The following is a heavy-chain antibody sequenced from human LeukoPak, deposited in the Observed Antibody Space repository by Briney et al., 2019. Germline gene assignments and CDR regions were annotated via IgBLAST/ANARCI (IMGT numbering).Heavy chain of an antibody. CDR2: INHSGST. V-gene: IGHV4-34*01. D-gene: IGHD1-26*01. CDR3: ARGGSGSYPYYFDY. Sequence: PSETLSLTCAVYGGSFSGYYWSWIRQPPGKGLEWIGEINHSGSTNYNPSLKSRVTIPVDTSKNQFSLKLSSVTAADTAVYYCARGGSGSYPYYFDYWGQGTLVTVSS. J-gene: IGHJ4*02. CDR1: GGSFSGYY.